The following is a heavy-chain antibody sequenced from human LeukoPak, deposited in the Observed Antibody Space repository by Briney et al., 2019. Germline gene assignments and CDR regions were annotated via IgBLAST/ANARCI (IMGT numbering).Heavy chain of an antibody. D-gene: IGHD5-18*01. Sequence: GGSLRLSCAASGFTFDDYGMSWVRQAPGKGLEWVSGINWNGGSTGYADSVKGRFTISRDNAKNSLYLQMNSLRAEDTAVYYCARVLVDTAMEHFDYWGQGTLVTVSS. CDR3: ARVLVDTAMEHFDY. J-gene: IGHJ4*02. V-gene: IGHV3-20*04. CDR2: INWNGGST. CDR1: GFTFDDYG.